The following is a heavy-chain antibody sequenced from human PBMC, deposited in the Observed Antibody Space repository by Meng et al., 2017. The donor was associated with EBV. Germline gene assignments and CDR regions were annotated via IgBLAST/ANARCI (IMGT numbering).Heavy chain of an antibody. Sequence: RQLQEAGPGLVKPSETLSLTCTVSGGSIRSSSYYWGWIRQPPGKGLEWIGSIYYSGSTYYNPSLKSRVTISVDTSKNQFSLKLSSVTAADTAVYYCASQLAAAGSGVDYWGQGTLVTVSS. CDR1: GGSIRSSSYY. D-gene: IGHD6-13*01. V-gene: IGHV4-39*07. J-gene: IGHJ4*02. CDR2: IYYSGST. CDR3: ASQLAAAGSGVDY.